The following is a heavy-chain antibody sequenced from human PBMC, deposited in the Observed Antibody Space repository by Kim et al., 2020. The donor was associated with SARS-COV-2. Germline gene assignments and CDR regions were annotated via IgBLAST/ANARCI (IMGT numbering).Heavy chain of an antibody. D-gene: IGHD3-10*01. CDR1: TGSLSVYY. CDR2: INHSGST. V-gene: IGHV4-34*01. J-gene: IGHJ4*02. CDR3: ARGRGAIRGVKPYYFDS. Sequence: SETLSLTCTVYTGSLSVYYWSWLRQSPGKGLEWIGEINHSGSTNYNPSLKSRLSLSLVTSENQFSLKMISVTAADTAVYYCARGRGAIRGVKPYYFDSWGQGALVTVSS.